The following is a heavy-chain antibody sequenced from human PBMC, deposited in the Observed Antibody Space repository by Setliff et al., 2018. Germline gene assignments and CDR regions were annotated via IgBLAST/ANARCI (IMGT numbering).Heavy chain of an antibody. V-gene: IGHV4-61*09. CDR3: RLWSHNYHNDY. D-gene: IGHD3-16*01. CDR1: GASLSSGSYY. J-gene: IGHJ4*02. CDR2: IYTNGAT. Sequence: SETLSLTCTVSGASLSSGSYYWSWIRQSAGKGPEWIGHIYTNGATSYSPSLKSRVSISADTSKNVLSLRLTSVTAADTAVYYCRLWSHNYHNDYWGQGTLVTVSS.